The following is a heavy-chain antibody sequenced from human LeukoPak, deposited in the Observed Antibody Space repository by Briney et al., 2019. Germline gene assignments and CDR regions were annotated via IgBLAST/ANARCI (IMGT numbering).Heavy chain of an antibody. Sequence: GGSLRLSCAASGFTFSSYSMNWVRQAPGKGLERVSSISSSSSYIYYADSVKGRFTISRDNAKNSLYLQMNSLRAEDTAVYYCVLGHCSGGSCYSGEPQYYYYGMDVWGQGTTVTVSS. CDR1: GFTFSSYS. D-gene: IGHD2-15*01. CDR3: VLGHCSGGSCYSGEPQYYYYGMDV. J-gene: IGHJ6*02. V-gene: IGHV3-21*01. CDR2: ISSSSSYI.